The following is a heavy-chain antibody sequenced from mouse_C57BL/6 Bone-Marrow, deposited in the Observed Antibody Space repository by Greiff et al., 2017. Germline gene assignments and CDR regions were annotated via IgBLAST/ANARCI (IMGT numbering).Heavy chain of an antibody. Sequence: QVQLQQSGPELVKPGASVKLSCKAFGNTFQSSDLTWVKQRPGQGLEWIGWIYPRDSSTKYNEKFKGKATLTVDTSSSTAYMELHSLTSEDSAVYFCALYSFAYWGQGLWSLSLQ. CDR2: IYPRDSST. D-gene: IGHD2-1*01. V-gene: IGHV1-85*01. CDR1: GNTFQSSD. J-gene: IGHJ3*01. CDR3: ALYSFAY.